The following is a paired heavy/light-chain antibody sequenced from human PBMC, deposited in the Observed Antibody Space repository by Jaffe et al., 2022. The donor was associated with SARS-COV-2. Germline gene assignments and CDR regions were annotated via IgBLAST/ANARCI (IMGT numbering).Heavy chain of an antibody. CDR1: GFSLSTSGVG. D-gene: IGHD3-10*01. J-gene: IGHJ3*02. V-gene: IGHV2-5*02. CDR3: AHGYDSGIWPYDI. Sequence: QITLKESGPTLVKPTQTLTLTCTFSGFSLSTSGVGVGWIRQPPGKALEWVAFIYWDDDKRYSPSLKSRLTITKDTSKNQVVLTMTNMDPVDTGTYYCAHGYDSGIWPYDIWGQGTMVTVSS. CDR2: IYWDDDK.
Light chain of an antibody. CDR3: QQYYTTPHT. V-gene: IGKV4-1*01. Sequence: DIVMTQSPDSLAVSLGERATINCKSSQSVLYSSNNQNYLAWYQQKPGQPPKLLLYWASTRESGVPDRFSGSVSGTDFTLTISSLQAEDVAVYYCQQYYTTPHTFGQGTKLAIK. J-gene: IGKJ2*01. CDR1: QSVLYSSNNQNY. CDR2: WAS.